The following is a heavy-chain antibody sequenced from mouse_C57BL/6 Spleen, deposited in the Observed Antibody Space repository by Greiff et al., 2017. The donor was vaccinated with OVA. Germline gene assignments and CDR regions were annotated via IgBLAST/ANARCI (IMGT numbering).Heavy chain of an antibody. CDR1: GYTFTSYW. V-gene: IGHV1-50*01. CDR2: IDPSDSYT. Sequence: QVQLQQPGAELVKPGASVKLSCKASGYTFTSYWMQWVKQRPGQGLEWIGEIDPSDSYTNYNQKFKGKATLTVDTSSSTAYMRLSSLTSEDSAVYYCATLITTVVATDFDYWGQGTTLTVSS. J-gene: IGHJ2*01. D-gene: IGHD1-1*01. CDR3: ATLITTVVATDFDY.